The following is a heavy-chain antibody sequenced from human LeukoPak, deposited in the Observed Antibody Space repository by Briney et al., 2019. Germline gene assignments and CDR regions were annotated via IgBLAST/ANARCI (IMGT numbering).Heavy chain of an antibody. J-gene: IGHJ4*02. CDR3: ARDKRIVVVVAATYHDGFYDY. D-gene: IGHD2-15*01. Sequence: SETLSLTCTVSGVSICNFYWNYIRQPPGQGPKGIGYIYYCVITNYNPSLKSRVTISVDTSKNQFSLKLSSVTAADTAVYYCARDKRIVVVVAATYHDGFYDYWGEGTLVTVSS. CDR2: IYYCVIT. V-gene: IGHV4-59*12. CDR1: GVSICNFY.